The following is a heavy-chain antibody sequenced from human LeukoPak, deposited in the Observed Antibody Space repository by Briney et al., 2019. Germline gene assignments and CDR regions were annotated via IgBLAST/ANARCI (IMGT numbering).Heavy chain of an antibody. D-gene: IGHD5-12*01. CDR3: ARDLPPRGYSGYDYYY. V-gene: IGHV3-7*05. J-gene: IGHJ4*02. CDR1: GFTFSSYW. Sequence: GASLRLSCAASGFTFSSYWMSWVRQAPGKGLEWVANMKQDGSEKYYVDSVKGRFAISRDNAKNSLYLQMNSLRAEDTAVYYCARDLPPRGYSGYDYYYWGQGTLVTVSS. CDR2: MKQDGSEK.